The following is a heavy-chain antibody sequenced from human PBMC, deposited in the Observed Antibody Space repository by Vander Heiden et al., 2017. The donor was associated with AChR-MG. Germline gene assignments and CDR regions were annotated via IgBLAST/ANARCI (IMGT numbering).Heavy chain of an antibody. J-gene: IGHJ3*02. CDR1: GFTFDDYA. Sequence: EVQLVESGGGLVQPGRSLRLSCAASGFTFDDYAMHWVRQVAGKGRGWVSVISCNSGSIGDADSVKGRVTISRDNAKNSLYLQMNSLRAEDTALYYCAKESRGNGGTRGGAFDIWCQGTMVTVFS. CDR3: AKESRGNGGTRGGAFDI. CDR2: ISCNSGSI. V-gene: IGHV3-9*01. D-gene: IGHD1-1*01.